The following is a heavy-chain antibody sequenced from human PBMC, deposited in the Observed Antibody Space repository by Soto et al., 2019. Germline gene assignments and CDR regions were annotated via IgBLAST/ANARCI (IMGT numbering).Heavy chain of an antibody. V-gene: IGHV3-23*01. J-gene: IGHJ6*02. D-gene: IGHD3-3*01. CDR3: AKDGVPSPRYYDFWSGSLGYYYYYGMDV. Sequence: PGGSLRLSCAASGFTFSSSAMSWVRQAPGKGLEWVSAISGSGGSTYYADSVKGRFTISRDNSKNTLYLQMNSLRAEDTAVYYCAKDGVPSPRYYDFWSGSLGYYYYYGMDVWGQGTTVTVSS. CDR1: GFTFSSSA. CDR2: ISGSGGST.